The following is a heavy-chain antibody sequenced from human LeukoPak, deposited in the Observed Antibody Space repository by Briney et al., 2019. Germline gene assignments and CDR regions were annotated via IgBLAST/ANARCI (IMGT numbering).Heavy chain of an antibody. D-gene: IGHD3-10*01. CDR2: IKSSSDGGTT. J-gene: IGHJ6*02. CDR3: TTDNWRQSMVRGPHYYYYYGMDV. CDR1: GFTSTNTW. V-gene: IGHV3-15*01. Sequence: KPGGSLRLSCAASGFTSTNTWMTRVRQAPGKGLEWVGRIKSSSDGGTTDYAAPVKGRFTISRDDSKNTLYLQMNSLKTEDTAVYYCTTDNWRQSMVRGPHYYYYYGMDVWGQGTTVTVSS.